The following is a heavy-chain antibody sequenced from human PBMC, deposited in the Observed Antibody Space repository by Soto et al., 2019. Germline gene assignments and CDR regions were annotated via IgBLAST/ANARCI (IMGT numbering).Heavy chain of an antibody. CDR1: GGSISSYF. J-gene: IGHJ6*02. V-gene: IGHV4-59*01. D-gene: IGHD6-6*01. Sequence: QVQLQESGPGLVKPSETLSLTCTVSGGSISSYFWSWIRQPPGKGLECIGYMSYSGSTDYNPSLKSRVTISVDTSKNQFSLKMSSVTAADTAIYYCARDTSSSYYGMDVWGQGPTVTASS. CDR3: ARDTSSSYYGMDV. CDR2: MSYSGST.